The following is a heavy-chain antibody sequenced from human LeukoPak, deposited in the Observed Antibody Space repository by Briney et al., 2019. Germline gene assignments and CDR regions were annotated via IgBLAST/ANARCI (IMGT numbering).Heavy chain of an antibody. D-gene: IGHD2-15*01. Sequence: SGGSLTLSCAASGFTFSNYSMNWVRQAPGKGLEWVSSISSSSSYVFYADSVKGRFTISRDNAKNSLYLQMNSLRAEDTAVYYCAGAPLGFCTGGSCYAKYYFDYWGQGTLVTVSS. CDR2: ISSSSSYV. V-gene: IGHV3-21*01. J-gene: IGHJ4*02. CDR1: GFTFSNYS. CDR3: AGAPLGFCTGGSCYAKYYFDY.